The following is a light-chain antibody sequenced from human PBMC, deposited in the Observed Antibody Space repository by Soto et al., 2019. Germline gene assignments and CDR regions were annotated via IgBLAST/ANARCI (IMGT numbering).Light chain of an antibody. CDR3: CSYAGSYTVV. Sequence: QSALTQPRSVSGSPGQSVTISCTGTSSDVAYYNYVSWYQHHPGKAPQLMIYDVSKLPSGVPDRFSCSKSGNTASLTISGLQAEDEAAYYCCSYAGSYTVVFGGGTKVTVL. J-gene: IGLJ2*01. CDR2: DVS. V-gene: IGLV2-11*01. CDR1: SSDVAYYNY.